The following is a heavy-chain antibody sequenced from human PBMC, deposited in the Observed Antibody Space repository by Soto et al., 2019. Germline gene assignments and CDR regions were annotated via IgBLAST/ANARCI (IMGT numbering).Heavy chain of an antibody. V-gene: IGHV3-53*04. Sequence: EVQLVESGGGLVQPGGSLRLSCAASGVTVSSNYMSWVRQAPGKGLEWVSVIYSGGSTYYADSAKGRFIISRHNTQHTLYNQMTGPRAENTAVYYGARFQSGVAYYYYYMDVWGKGTTVTVSS. CDR1: GVTVSSNY. J-gene: IGHJ6*03. CDR3: ARFQSGVAYYYYYMDV. CDR2: IYSGGST. D-gene: IGHD2-15*01.